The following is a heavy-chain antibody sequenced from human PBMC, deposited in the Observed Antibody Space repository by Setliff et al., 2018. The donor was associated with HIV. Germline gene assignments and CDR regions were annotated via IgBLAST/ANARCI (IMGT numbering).Heavy chain of an antibody. V-gene: IGHV4-38-2*02. Sequence: SETLSLTCTVSGSFINSDYWGWIRQPPGKGLEWIGSIYHSATTYYNPALWGRVTISIDTSKNQFSLKLSSVTSADTAIYYCARRIYGNNPYFDYWSQGTRGTVSA. CDR2: IYHSATT. D-gene: IGHD4-17*01. CDR3: ARRIYGNNPYFDY. J-gene: IGHJ4*02. CDR1: GSFINSDY.